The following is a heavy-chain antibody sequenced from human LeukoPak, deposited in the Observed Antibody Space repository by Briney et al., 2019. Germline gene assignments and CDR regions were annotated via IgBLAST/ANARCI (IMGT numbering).Heavy chain of an antibody. CDR1: GFSFSSYE. Sequence: GGSLRLSCAASGFSFSSYEMNWVRQAPGKGLEWVSYISSSGSTIYYADSVRGRFTISRDNAKNSLYLQMNSLRAEDTAVYYCARGIAVPVDYWGQGTLVTVSS. D-gene: IGHD6-19*01. V-gene: IGHV3-48*03. CDR2: ISSSGSTI. CDR3: ARGIAVPVDY. J-gene: IGHJ4*02.